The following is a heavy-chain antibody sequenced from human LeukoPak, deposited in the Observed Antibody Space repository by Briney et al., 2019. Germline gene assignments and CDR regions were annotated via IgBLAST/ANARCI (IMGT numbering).Heavy chain of an antibody. CDR3: ARDVLPGSSWYYFDY. CDR1: GFTLSSYG. J-gene: IGHJ4*02. CDR2: IWYDGSNK. D-gene: IGHD6-13*01. V-gene: IGHV3-33*01. Sequence: GGSLRLSGAASGFTLSSYGMHWVRQAPGKGLEWVAVIWYDGSNKYYADSVKGRFTISRDNSKNTLYLQMNSLRAEDTAVCYCARDVLPGSSWYYFDYWGQGTLVTVSS.